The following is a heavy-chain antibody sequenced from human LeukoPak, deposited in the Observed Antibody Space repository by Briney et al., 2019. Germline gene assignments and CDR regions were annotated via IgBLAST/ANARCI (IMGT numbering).Heavy chain of an antibody. Sequence: SETLSLTCTVSGGSISSYYWSWIRQPPGKGLEWIGYIYYSGSTDYNPSLKSRVTISVDTSKNQFSLKLSSVTAADTAVYYCARRAAAVKFVDAFDIWGQGTMVTVSS. CDR3: ARRAAAVKFVDAFDI. D-gene: IGHD6-13*01. J-gene: IGHJ3*02. V-gene: IGHV4-59*01. CDR1: GGSISSYY. CDR2: IYYSGST.